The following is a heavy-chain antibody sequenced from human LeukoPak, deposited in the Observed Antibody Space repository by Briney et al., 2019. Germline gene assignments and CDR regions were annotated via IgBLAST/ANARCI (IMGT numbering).Heavy chain of an antibody. CDR2: INHSGST. V-gene: IGHV4-34*01. CDR3: ARGGAPHYYFDY. J-gene: IGHJ4*02. CDR1: GGSISSYY. Sequence: SETLSLTCTVSGGSISSYYWSWIRQPPGKGLEWIGEINHSGSTNYNLSLKSRVTISVDTSKNQFSLKLSSVTAADTAVYYCARGGAPHYYFDYWGQGTLVTVSS.